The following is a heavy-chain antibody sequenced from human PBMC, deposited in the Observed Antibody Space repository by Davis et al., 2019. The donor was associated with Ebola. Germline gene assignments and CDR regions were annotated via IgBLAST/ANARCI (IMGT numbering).Heavy chain of an antibody. J-gene: IGHJ4*02. CDR2: IIPILGIA. Sequence: PVKVSCKASGGTFSSYAISWVRQAPGQGLEWMGRIIPILGIANYAQKFQGRVTITADKSTSTAYMELSSLRSEDTAVYYCAQVTYYYDSSGYSDYWGQGTLVTVSS. CDR1: GGTFSSYA. V-gene: IGHV1-69*04. CDR3: AQVTYYYDSSGYSDY. D-gene: IGHD3-22*01.